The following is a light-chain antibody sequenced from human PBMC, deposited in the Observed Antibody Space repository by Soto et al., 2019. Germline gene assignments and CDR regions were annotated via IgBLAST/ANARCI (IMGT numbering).Light chain of an antibody. CDR3: QQFNNFPFT. Sequence: DIQMTQTPSTLSASVGDRVTITCRARQSVSSWLAWFQQKPGKAPKLLIYKASSLQSGVPSRFSGSGSGTEFTLTISSLQADDFATYYGQQFNNFPFTFGPGTRVDI. V-gene: IGKV1-5*03. CDR2: KAS. J-gene: IGKJ3*01. CDR1: QSVSSW.